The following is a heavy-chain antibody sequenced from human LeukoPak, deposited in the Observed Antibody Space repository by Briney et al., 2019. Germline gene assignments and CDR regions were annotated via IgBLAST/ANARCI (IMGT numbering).Heavy chain of an antibody. CDR3: ARDGAYCSSTSCRRKGSYNWFDP. CDR1: WDSVSSNSAA. CDR2: TYYRSKWYN. J-gene: IGHJ5*02. Sequence: SPTLSLTCAISWDSVSSNSAAWNWSRQSPSRGLEWLGRTYYRSKWYNDYAVSVKSRITINPDTSKNQFSLQLNSVTPEDTAVYYCARDGAYCSSTSCRRKGSYNWFDPWGQGTPVTVSS. V-gene: IGHV6-1*01. D-gene: IGHD2-2*01.